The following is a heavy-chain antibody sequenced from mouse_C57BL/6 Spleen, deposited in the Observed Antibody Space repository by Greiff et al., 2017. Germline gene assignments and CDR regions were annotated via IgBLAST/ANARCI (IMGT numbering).Heavy chain of an antibody. J-gene: IGHJ3*01. D-gene: IGHD2-3*01. CDR2: ISSGGGYI. V-gene: IGHV5-9-1*02. CDR1: GFTFSSYA. CDR3: TREGYYPPFAY. Sequence: EVQGVESGAGLVKPGGSLKLSCAASGFTFSSYAMSWVRQTPEKRLEWVAYISSGGGYIYYADTVKGQFTISRDNARNTLYLQMSSLKSEDTAMYYCTREGYYPPFAYWGQGTLVTVSA.